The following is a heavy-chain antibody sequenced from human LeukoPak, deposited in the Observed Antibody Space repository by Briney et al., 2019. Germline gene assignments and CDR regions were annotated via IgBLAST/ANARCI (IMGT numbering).Heavy chain of an antibody. CDR1: GYTFTNYY. J-gene: IGHJ4*02. V-gene: IGHV1-46*01. CDR2: INPSGGST. Sequence: ASVKVSCKASGYTFTNYYMHWVRQAPGQGLEWMGIINPSGGSTNYAQKFQGRVTMTRDTSTSTVYMELSSLRSEDTAVYYCVRETMVRRVLTLDYWGQGTLVTVSS. CDR3: VRETMVRRVLTLDY. D-gene: IGHD3-10*01.